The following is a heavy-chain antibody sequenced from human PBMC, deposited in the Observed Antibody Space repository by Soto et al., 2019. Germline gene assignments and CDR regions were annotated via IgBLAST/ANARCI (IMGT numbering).Heavy chain of an antibody. V-gene: IGHV4-31*03. Sequence: QVQLQESGPGLVKPSQTLSLTCTVSGGSISSGGYYWSWIRQHTGKGLEWIGYIYYSGSTYYNPSLKSRVTISVDTSKNQFSLKLSSVTAADTAVYYCARAGWDVYYYDSSGYLSFEYFDLWGRGTLVTVSS. CDR2: IYYSGST. J-gene: IGHJ2*01. CDR3: ARAGWDVYYYDSSGYLSFEYFDL. D-gene: IGHD3-22*01. CDR1: GGSISSGGYY.